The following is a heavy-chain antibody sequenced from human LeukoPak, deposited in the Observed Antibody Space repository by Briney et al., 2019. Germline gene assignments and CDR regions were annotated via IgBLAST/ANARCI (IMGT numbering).Heavy chain of an antibody. Sequence: SVKVSCKASGGTFSSYAISWVRQAPGQGLEWMGGIIPIFGTANYAQKFQGRVTITADKSTSTAYMELRNLRSDDTAVYYCARVVGLNEWEPHYWGQGTLVTVSS. CDR2: IIPIFGTA. J-gene: IGHJ4*02. CDR3: ARVVGLNEWEPHY. V-gene: IGHV1-69*06. D-gene: IGHD1-14*01. CDR1: GGTFSSYA.